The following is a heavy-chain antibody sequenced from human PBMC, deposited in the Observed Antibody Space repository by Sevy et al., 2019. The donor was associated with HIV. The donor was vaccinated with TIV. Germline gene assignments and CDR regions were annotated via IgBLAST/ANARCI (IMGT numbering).Heavy chain of an antibody. D-gene: IGHD6-25*01. CDR2: ISYDGSNK. J-gene: IGHJ4*02. Sequence: GGSLRLSCAASGFTFSSYAMHWVRQAPGKGLEWVAVISYDGSNKYYEDSVKGRFTISRDNSKNTLYLQMDSLRAEDTTVYYCARAFSTGGFDYWGQGTLVTVSS. CDR3: ARAFSTGGFDY. CDR1: GFTFSSYA. V-gene: IGHV3-30-3*01.